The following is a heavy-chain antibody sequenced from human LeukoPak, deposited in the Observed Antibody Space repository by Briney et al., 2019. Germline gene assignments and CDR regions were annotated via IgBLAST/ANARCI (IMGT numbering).Heavy chain of an antibody. CDR1: GITFSTYG. CDR3: VRTSGYLAY. CDR2: ITGGGDTT. J-gene: IGHJ4*02. V-gene: IGHV3-23*01. D-gene: IGHD3-22*01. Sequence: PGGSQRLSCAASGITFSTYGMGWVRQAPVKGLEWVSAITGGGDTTYYADSVKGRFTISRDNSKNTLFLQMNSLRADDTAVYYCVRTSGYLAYWGQGTLVTVSS.